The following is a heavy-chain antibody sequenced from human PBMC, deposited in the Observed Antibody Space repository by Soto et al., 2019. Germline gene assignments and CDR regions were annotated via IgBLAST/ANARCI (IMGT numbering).Heavy chain of an antibody. J-gene: IGHJ6*02. V-gene: IGHV5-51*01. CDR3: ARDRGRITIFGVVISYYYGMDV. CDR2: IYPGDSDT. Sequence: PGESLKISCKGSGYSFTSYWIGWVRQMPGKGLEWMGIIYPGDSDTRYSPSFQGQVTISADTSTSTVYMELSSLRSEDTAVYYCARDRGRITIFGVVISYYYGMDVWGQGTTVTVSS. D-gene: IGHD3-3*01. CDR1: GYSFTSYW.